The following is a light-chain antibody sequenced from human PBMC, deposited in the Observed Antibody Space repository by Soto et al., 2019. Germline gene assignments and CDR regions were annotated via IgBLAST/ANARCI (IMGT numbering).Light chain of an antibody. Sequence: EIVLTQSPGTLSLSPVEIATLYFMSSQSVSSSYLAWYQQKPGQAPRLLIYGASSRATGIPDRFSGSGSGTDFTLTISRLEPEDFAVYYCHQYGSSPRKCGQGTKGDIK. CDR1: QSVSSSY. CDR3: HQYGSSPRK. V-gene: IGKV3-20*01. J-gene: IGKJ1*01. CDR2: GAS.